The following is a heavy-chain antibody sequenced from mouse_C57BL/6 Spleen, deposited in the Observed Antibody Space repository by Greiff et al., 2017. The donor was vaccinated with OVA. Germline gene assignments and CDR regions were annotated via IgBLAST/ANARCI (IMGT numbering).Heavy chain of an antibody. CDR1: GFTFSDYY. CDR2: INYDGSST. D-gene: IGHD1-1*01. J-gene: IGHJ2*01. CDR3: ARDYYGRGYFDY. Sequence: EVHLVESEGGLVQPGSSMKLSCTASGFTFSDYYMAWVRQVPEKGLEWVANINYDGSSTYYLDSLKSRFIISRDNAKNILYLQMSSLKSEDTATYYCARDYYGRGYFDYWGQGTTLTVSS. V-gene: IGHV5-16*01.